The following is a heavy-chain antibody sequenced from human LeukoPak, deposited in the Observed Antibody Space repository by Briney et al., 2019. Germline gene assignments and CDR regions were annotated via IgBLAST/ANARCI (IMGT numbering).Heavy chain of an antibody. Sequence: PGGSLRLSCAASGFTFSSYWMHWVRQAPGKGLEWVANIKQDGSEQYYVDSVKGRFTISRDNAKNSLYLQMNSLRAEDTAVYYCVRAGGAYSFNPWGQGTLVTVSS. D-gene: IGHD5-18*01. CDR1: GFTFSSYW. V-gene: IGHV3-7*01. CDR2: IKQDGSEQ. J-gene: IGHJ5*02. CDR3: VRAGGAYSFNP.